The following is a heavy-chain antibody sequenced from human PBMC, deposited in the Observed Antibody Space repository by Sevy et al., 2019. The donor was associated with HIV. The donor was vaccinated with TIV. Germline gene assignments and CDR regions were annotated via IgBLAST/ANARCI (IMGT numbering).Heavy chain of an antibody. CDR3: VRFDTKIKIFGVPRGAY. J-gene: IGHJ4*02. CDR2: INHREVT. D-gene: IGHD3-3*01. CDR1: SGSFSDFY. V-gene: IGHV4-34*01. Sequence: SETLSLTCTVYSGSFSDFYWNWIRQSPGKGLEWIGEINHREVTNYNPSLKSRVTISADASNRQVSLKLTSVTAADTAVYYCVRFDTKIKIFGVPRGAYWGPGTLVTVSS.